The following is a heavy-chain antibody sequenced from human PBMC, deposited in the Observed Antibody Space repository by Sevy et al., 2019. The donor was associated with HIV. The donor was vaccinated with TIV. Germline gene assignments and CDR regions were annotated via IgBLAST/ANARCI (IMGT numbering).Heavy chain of an antibody. V-gene: IGHV3-30-3*01. J-gene: IGHJ4*02. CDR1: GFSFSSYA. D-gene: IGHD3-3*01. CDR3: AQGAIFGVVTQPDFDY. Sequence: GGSLRLSCAASGFSFSSYAMHWVSQAPGKGLEWVAVISYDGSNKYYADSVKGRFTISRDNSKNTLYLQMNSLRADDTAVYYCAQGAIFGVVTQPDFDYWGQGTLVTVSS. CDR2: ISYDGSNK.